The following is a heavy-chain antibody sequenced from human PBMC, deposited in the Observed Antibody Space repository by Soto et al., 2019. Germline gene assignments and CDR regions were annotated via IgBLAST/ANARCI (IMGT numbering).Heavy chain of an antibody. CDR3: ARGPATVEDIVLVPVRY. CDR2: IKQDGSEK. D-gene: IGHD2-2*01. J-gene: IGHJ4*02. CDR1: GFTFSSYW. V-gene: IGHV3-7*01. Sequence: GGSLRLSCAASGFTFSSYWMSWVRQAPGKGLGWVANIKQDGSEKYYVDSVKGRFTISRDNAKNSLYLQMNSLRAEDTAVYYCARGPATVEDIVLVPVRYWGQGTLVTVSS.